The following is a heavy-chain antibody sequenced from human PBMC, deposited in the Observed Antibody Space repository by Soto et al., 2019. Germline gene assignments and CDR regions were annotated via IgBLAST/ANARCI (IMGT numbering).Heavy chain of an antibody. Sequence: SETRSFTCTVSGGSISSYYWSWIRQPPGKGLEWIGYIYYSGSTNYNPSLKSRVTISVDTYKNQFSLKLSSVTAADTAVYYCERDGFPRYSSSSGWFDPWGQGTLVTVS. J-gene: IGHJ5*02. CDR2: IYYSGST. V-gene: IGHV4-59*01. D-gene: IGHD6-13*01. CDR3: ERDGFPRYSSSSGWFDP. CDR1: GGSISSYY.